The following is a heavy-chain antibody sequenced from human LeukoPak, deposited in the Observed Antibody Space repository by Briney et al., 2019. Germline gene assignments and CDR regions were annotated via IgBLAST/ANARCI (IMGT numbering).Heavy chain of an antibody. J-gene: IGHJ6*03. CDR3: ARVGIAVAGTVNYYYYYYMDV. D-gene: IGHD6-19*01. CDR1: GFTFSSYW. V-gene: IGHV3-74*01. Sequence: GGSLRLSCAASGFTFSSYWMHWVRQAPGKGLVWVSRINSDGSSTSYADSVKGRFTISRDNAKNTLYLQMNSLRAEDTAVYYCARVGIAVAGTVNYYYYYYMDVWGKGTTVTVSS. CDR2: INSDGSST.